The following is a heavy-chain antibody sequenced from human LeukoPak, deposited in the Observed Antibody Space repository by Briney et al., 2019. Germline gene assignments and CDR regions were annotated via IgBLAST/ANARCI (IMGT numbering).Heavy chain of an antibody. CDR2: IYYSGST. CDR3: ARRWGGDDSIGYYYYYMDV. CDR1: GGSISSSSYY. J-gene: IGHJ6*03. D-gene: IGHD5-12*01. V-gene: IGHV4-39*01. Sequence: SETLSLTCTVSGGSISSSSYYWGWIRQPPGKGLEWIGSIYYSGSTYYNPSLKSRVTISVDTSKNQFSLKLSSVTAADTAVYYCARRWGGDDSIGYYYYYMDVWGKGTTVTVSS.